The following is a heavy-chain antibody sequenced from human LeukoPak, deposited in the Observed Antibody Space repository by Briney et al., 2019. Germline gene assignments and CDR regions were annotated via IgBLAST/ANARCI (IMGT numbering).Heavy chain of an antibody. CDR1: GYTFTSYD. CDR3: ARVVVGATTRGFDI. V-gene: IGHV1-8*01. CDR2: MNPNSGNT. Sequence: ASVKVSCKASGYTFTSYDINWVRQATGQGLEWMGWMNPNSGNTGYAQKFQGRVTMTRNTSISTAYMELSSLRSEDTAVYYCARVVVGATTRGFDIWGQGTMVTVSS. D-gene: IGHD1-26*01. J-gene: IGHJ3*02.